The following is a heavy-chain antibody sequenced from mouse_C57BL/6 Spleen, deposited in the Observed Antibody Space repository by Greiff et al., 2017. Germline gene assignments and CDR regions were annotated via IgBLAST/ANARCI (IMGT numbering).Heavy chain of an antibody. Sequence: VQLQQPGAELVRPGSSVKLSCKASGYTFTSYWMDWVKQRPGQGLEWIGNIYPSDSETHYNQKFKDKATLTVDTSSSTAYMQLSSLTSEDAAVYYCARGGYYFDYWGQGTTLTVSS. J-gene: IGHJ2*01. CDR3: ARGGYYFDY. D-gene: IGHD1-1*02. V-gene: IGHV1-61*01. CDR1: GYTFTSYW. CDR2: IYPSDSET.